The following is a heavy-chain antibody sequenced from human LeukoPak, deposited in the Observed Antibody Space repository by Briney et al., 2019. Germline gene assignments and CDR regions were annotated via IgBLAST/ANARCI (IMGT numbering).Heavy chain of an antibody. CDR3: ATLSSDYGGNSLLDY. V-gene: IGHV4-59*01. CDR1: GGSISSCY. Sequence: PSETLSLTCTVSGGSISSCYWSWIRQPPGKGLEWIGYIYYSGSTNYNPSLKSRVTISVDTSKNQFSLKLSSVTAADTAVYYCATLSSDYGGNSLLDYWGQGTLVTVSS. D-gene: IGHD4-23*01. CDR2: IYYSGST. J-gene: IGHJ4*02.